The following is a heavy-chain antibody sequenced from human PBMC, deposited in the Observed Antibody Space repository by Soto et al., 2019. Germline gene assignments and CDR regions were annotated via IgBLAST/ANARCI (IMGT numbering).Heavy chain of an antibody. Sequence: GGSLRLSCAASGFTFSSYAMHWVRQAPGKGLEWVAVISYDGSNKYYADSVKGRFTISRDNSKNTLYLQMNSLRAEDTAVYYCARDRGIAVAANYFDYWGQGTMVTVSS. CDR3: ARDRGIAVAANYFDY. V-gene: IGHV3-30-3*01. J-gene: IGHJ4*02. CDR1: GFTFSSYA. CDR2: ISYDGSNK. D-gene: IGHD6-19*01.